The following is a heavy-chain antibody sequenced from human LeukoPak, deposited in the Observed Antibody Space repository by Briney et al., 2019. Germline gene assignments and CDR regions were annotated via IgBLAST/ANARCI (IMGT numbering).Heavy chain of an antibody. J-gene: IGHJ5*02. CDR1: GATLNIGHA. D-gene: IGHD5-12*01. CDR3: SPCGHAYDWFGP. Sequence: SVKISCKAFGATLNIGHAPIWARQAPAQGLQWMGRTIPFLGAVTYAQNFQGRVSFTADKTTSTLYMQLNSLRPDDTAIYYCSPCGHAYDWFGPWGQGTLVTVSS. V-gene: IGHV1-69*04. CDR2: TIPFLGAV.